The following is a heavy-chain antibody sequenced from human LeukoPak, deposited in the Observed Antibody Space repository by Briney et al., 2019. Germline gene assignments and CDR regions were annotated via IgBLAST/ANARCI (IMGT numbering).Heavy chain of an antibody. D-gene: IGHD3-10*02. CDR1: GFSVSSNY. Sequence: AGGFLRLSCAASGFSVSSNYMSWVRQAPGKGLEWVSVIYSGGSTYYADSVKGQFNIPRDNSKNTLHLQMNSLRAEDTAVYYCARGAVVHAFDIWGQGTMVTVSS. CDR2: IYSGGST. CDR3: ARGAVVHAFDI. J-gene: IGHJ3*02. V-gene: IGHV3-53*01.